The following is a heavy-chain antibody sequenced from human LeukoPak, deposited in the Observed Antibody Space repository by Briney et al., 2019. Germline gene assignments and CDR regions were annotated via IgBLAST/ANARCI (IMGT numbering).Heavy chain of an antibody. D-gene: IGHD6-13*01. CDR3: ASSARSSWYVY. CDR2: ISSSGSTI. CDR1: GLTFSDYY. V-gene: IGHV3-11*01. J-gene: IGHJ4*02. Sequence: GGSLRLSCAASGLTFSDYYMSWIRQAPGKGLEWVSYISSSGSTIYYADSVKGRFTISRDNAKNSLYLQMNSLRAEDTAVYYCASSARSSWYVYWGQGTLVTVSS.